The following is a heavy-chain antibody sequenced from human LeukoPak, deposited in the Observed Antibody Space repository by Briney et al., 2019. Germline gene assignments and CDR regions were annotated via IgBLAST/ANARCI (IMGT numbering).Heavy chain of an antibody. J-gene: IGHJ3*02. D-gene: IGHD1-26*01. Sequence: PGGSLRLSCAASGFTFSSYEMNWVRQAPGKGLEWVSGINWNGGSTGYADSVKGRFTISRDNAKNSLYLQMNSLRAEDTALYYCARESGSYSHDAFDIWGQGTMVTVSS. CDR3: ARESGSYSHDAFDI. CDR2: INWNGGST. CDR1: GFTFSSYE. V-gene: IGHV3-20*04.